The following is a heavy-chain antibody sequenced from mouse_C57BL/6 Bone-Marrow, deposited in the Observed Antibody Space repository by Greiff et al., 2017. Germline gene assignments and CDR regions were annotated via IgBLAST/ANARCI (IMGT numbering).Heavy chain of an antibody. D-gene: IGHD2-3*01. V-gene: IGHV2-6-1*01. CDR3: ARHGSYDGYSAWFAY. CDR2: IWSDGST. J-gene: IGHJ3*01. CDR1: GFSLTSYG. Sequence: QVQLKESGPGLVAPSQSLSITCTVSGFSLTSYGVHWVRQPPGKGLEWLVVIWSDGSTTYNSALKSRLSISKDNSKSQVFLKMNSLQTDDTAMYYCARHGSYDGYSAWFAYWGQGTLVTVSA.